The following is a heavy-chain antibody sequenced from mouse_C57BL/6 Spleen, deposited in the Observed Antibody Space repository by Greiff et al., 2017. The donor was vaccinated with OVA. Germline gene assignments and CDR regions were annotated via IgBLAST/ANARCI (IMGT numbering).Heavy chain of an antibody. CDR3: ARQNWEFDY. V-gene: IGHV2-2*01. CDR1: GFSLTSYG. J-gene: IGHJ2*01. D-gene: IGHD4-1*01. Sequence: VKLQESGPGLVQPSQSLSITCTASGFSLTSYGVHWVRQSPGKGLEWLGVIWSGGSTDYNAAFISRLSTSKDNSKCQVFFKMNSLQADDTAIYYCARQNWEFDYWGQGTTLTVAS. CDR2: IWSGGST.